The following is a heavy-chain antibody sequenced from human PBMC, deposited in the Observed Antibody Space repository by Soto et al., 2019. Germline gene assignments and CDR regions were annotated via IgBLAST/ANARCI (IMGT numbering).Heavy chain of an antibody. CDR3: ERDRVRYSGWYRREYYYGMDV. J-gene: IGHJ6*02. Sequence: GGSLRLSCAASGFTFSSYAMHWVRQAPGKGLEWVAVISYDGSNKYYADSVKGRFTISRDNSKNTLYLQMNSLRAEDTAVYYCERDRVRYSGWYRREYYYGMDVWGQGTTVTVSS. V-gene: IGHV3-30-3*01. CDR1: GFTFSSYA. D-gene: IGHD6-19*01. CDR2: ISYDGSNK.